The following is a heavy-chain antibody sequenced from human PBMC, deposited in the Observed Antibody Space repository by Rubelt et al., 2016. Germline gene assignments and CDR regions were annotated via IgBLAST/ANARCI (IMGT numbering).Heavy chain of an antibody. CDR3: AREDGDY. D-gene: IGHD5-24*01. V-gene: IGHV1-2*02. Sequence: QVQLVQSGAEVKKPGASVKVSCKPSGCTFTGYYIHWVRQAPGQGLEWMGWINPNSGGTNYAQRFQGRVTMTRDTAISTAYMELSRLRSDDTAVFYCAREDGDYWGQGTLVTVSS. CDR2: INPNSGGT. CDR1: GCTFTGYY. J-gene: IGHJ4*02.